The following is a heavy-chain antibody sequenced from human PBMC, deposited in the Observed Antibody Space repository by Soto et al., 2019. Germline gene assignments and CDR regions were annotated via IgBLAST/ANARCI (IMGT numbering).Heavy chain of an antibody. CDR1: GGSISSYY. V-gene: IGHV4-59*08. D-gene: IGHD6-19*01. Sequence: PSETLSLTCTVSGGSISSYYWSWIRQPPGKGLEWIGYIYYSGSTNYNPSLKSRVTISVDTSKNQFSLKLSSVTAADTAVYYCASAVTSVAGRKAFDYWGQGTLVTVSS. J-gene: IGHJ4*02. CDR3: ASAVTSVAGRKAFDY. CDR2: IYYSGST.